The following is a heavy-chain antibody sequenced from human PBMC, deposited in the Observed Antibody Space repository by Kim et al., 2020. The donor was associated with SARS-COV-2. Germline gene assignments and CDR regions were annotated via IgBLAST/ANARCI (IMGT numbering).Heavy chain of an antibody. D-gene: IGHD2-2*01. Sequence: GGSLRLSCAASGFTFSTYGMHWVRQAPGKGLEWVTLIWFDGSDKYYADSVRGRFTISRDNSKNTLYLQMNSLTAEDTAVYYCARDWWGDGCSSISFSNMDVCGQGTTVTVS. V-gene: IGHV3-33*01. CDR3: ARDWWGDGCSSISFSNMDV. CDR2: IWFDGSDK. CDR1: GFTFSTYG. J-gene: IGHJ6*02.